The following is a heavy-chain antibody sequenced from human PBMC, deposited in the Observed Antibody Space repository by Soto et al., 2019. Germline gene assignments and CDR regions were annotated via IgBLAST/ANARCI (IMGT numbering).Heavy chain of an antibody. CDR3: AKGSTVTTSPTRFDY. V-gene: IGHV3-23*01. J-gene: IGHJ4*02. CDR1: GFTFISYA. CDR2: ISGSGGST. Sequence: PGGSLRLSCAASGFTFISYAMSWVRQAPGKGPEWVSAISGSGGSTYYADSVKGRFTISRDNSKNTLYLQMNSLRAEDTAVYYCAKGSTVTTSPTRFDYWGQGTLVTVSS. D-gene: IGHD4-17*01.